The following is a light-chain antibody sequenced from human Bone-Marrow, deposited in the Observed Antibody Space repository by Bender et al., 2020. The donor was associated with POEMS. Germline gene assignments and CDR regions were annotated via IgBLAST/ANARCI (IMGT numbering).Light chain of an antibody. CDR3: SSYTTSNTLV. CDR2: DVY. V-gene: IGLV2-14*01. Sequence: QSALTQPSSVSGSPGQSITISCTGTSSDVGGYNYVSWYQQHSGKAPKLMIYDVYNRPSGVSNRFSGSKSGNPASMTISGLQAEDEANYYCSSYTTSNTLVFGGGTKLTVL. J-gene: IGLJ3*02. CDR1: SSDVGGYNY.